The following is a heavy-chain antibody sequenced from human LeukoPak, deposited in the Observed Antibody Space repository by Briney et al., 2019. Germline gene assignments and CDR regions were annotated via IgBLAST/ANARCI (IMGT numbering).Heavy chain of an antibody. CDR3: ARVGADGSGFLFDY. Sequence: SDTLSLTCAVYGGSFSGYYWSWIPQPPGRGLEWIGEINHSGSTNYSPSLKSRVTISVDTSKNQFSLKLSSVTAADTAVYYCARVGADGSGFLFDYWGQGTLVTVSS. D-gene: IGHD3-10*01. J-gene: IGHJ4*02. CDR2: INHSGST. V-gene: IGHV4-34*01. CDR1: GGSFSGYY.